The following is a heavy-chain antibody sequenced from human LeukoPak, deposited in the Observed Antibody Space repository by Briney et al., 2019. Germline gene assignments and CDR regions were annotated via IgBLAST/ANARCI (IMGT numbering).Heavy chain of an antibody. D-gene: IGHD2-2*01. CDR3: TRIIVEVPGVSDYCDP. J-gene: IGHJ5*02. Sequence: PGGSLRLSCAGSGFTFSRHWMYWVRQAPGKGLEWVANIKEDGSETFYVDSVRGRLTISRDNAKNTLYLQMNSLRAEDTAVYYCTRIIVEVPGVSDYCDPWGQGTLVTVSS. CDR2: IKEDGSET. CDR1: GFTFSRHW. V-gene: IGHV3-7*05.